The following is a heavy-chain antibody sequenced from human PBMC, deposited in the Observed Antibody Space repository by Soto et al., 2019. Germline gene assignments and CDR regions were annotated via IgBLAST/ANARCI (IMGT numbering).Heavy chain of an antibody. Sequence: GGSLRLSCAASGFTFSTYNMNWVRQTPGKGLEWVSYISSSSSYIYYADSVKGRFTISRDNAKNSLSLQVNSLRAEDTAVYYCARDPSIGGTSDWFDPWGQGTLVTVSS. V-gene: IGHV3-21*01. J-gene: IGHJ5*02. CDR2: ISSSSSYI. CDR3: ARDPSIGGTSDWFDP. D-gene: IGHD3-16*01. CDR1: GFTFSTYN.